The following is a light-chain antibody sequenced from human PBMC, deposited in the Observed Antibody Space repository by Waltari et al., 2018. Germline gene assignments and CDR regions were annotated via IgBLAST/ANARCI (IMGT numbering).Light chain of an antibody. Sequence: IVLTQSPDTLSLSPGETATLPCRASQSVSRYLAWYQQKPGQAPRLLIYDASSRATGIPDRFSGSGSGTDFSLTISRLEPDDFAVYYCQKYVSLPATFGQGTKVEIK. V-gene: IGKV3-20*01. CDR3: QKYVSLPAT. CDR1: QSVSRY. J-gene: IGKJ1*01. CDR2: DAS.